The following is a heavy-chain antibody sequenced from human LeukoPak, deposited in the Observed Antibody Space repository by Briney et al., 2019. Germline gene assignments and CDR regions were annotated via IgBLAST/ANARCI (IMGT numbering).Heavy chain of an antibody. D-gene: IGHD2-15*01. CDR1: GGSFSRYY. Sequence: SETLSLTCAVYGGSFSRYYWSWIRQPPGKGLEWIGEINHSGSTNYNPSLKSRVTISVDTSKNQFSLKLSSVTAADTAVYYCARSPSHRYCSGGSCYLDYWGQGTLVTVSS. CDR2: INHSGST. CDR3: ARSPSHRYCSGGSCYLDY. V-gene: IGHV4-34*01. J-gene: IGHJ4*02.